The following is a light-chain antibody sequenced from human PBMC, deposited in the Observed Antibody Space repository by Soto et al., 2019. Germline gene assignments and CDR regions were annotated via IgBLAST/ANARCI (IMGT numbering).Light chain of an antibody. Sequence: QSVLTQPPSASGTPGQRVTFSCSGSSSNIGGNTVSWFQHLPRTAPKLLIFSNSQRPSGVPDRFSASKSGTSASLAITGLQAEDEADYYCQSFDSTLSGYVFGTGTKVTVL. J-gene: IGLJ1*01. CDR1: SSNIGGNT. CDR2: SNS. V-gene: IGLV1-44*01. CDR3: QSFDSTLSGYV.